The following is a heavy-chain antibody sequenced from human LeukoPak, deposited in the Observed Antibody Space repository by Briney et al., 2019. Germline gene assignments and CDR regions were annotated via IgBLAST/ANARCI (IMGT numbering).Heavy chain of an antibody. D-gene: IGHD3-10*01. CDR3: ARDSTGGSGSYYTYFDY. J-gene: IGHJ4*02. V-gene: IGHV4-4*07. CDR2: IYTSGST. CDR1: GGSISSYY. Sequence: SETLSPTCTVSGGSISSYYWSWLRQPAGKGLEGIGRIYTSGSTNYNPSLTSRVTMSVDTSKNQFSLKLSSVPAADTAVYYCARDSTGGSGSYYTYFDYWGQGTLVTVSS.